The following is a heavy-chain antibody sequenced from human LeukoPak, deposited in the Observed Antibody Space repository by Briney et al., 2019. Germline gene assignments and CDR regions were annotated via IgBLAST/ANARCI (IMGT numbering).Heavy chain of an antibody. D-gene: IGHD3-22*01. CDR3: ARHSYDSSGYGDAFDI. CDR1: GYSFTSYW. Sequence: GESLKISCKGSGYSFTSYWIGWVRQVPGKGLEWMGIIYPGDSDTRYSPSFQGQVTISADKSTTTASLQWSSLKASDTAMYYCARHSYDSSGYGDAFDIWGQGTMVTVSS. J-gene: IGHJ3*02. CDR2: IYPGDSDT. V-gene: IGHV5-51*01.